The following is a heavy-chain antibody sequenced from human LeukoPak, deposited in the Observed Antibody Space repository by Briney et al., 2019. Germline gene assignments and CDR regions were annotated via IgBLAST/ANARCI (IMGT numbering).Heavy chain of an antibody. Sequence: GASVKVSCKASGYTFTSYGISWVRQAPGQGLERMGWISAYNGNTNYAQKLQGRVTMTTDTSTSTAYMELRSLRSDDTAVYYCARSDILTGYSDNFDYWGQGTLVTVSS. CDR3: ARSDILTGYSDNFDY. V-gene: IGHV1-18*01. CDR1: GYTFTSYG. D-gene: IGHD3-9*01. CDR2: ISAYNGNT. J-gene: IGHJ4*02.